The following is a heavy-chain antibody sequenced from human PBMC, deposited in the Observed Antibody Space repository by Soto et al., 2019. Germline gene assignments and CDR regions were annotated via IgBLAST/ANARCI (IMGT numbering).Heavy chain of an antibody. J-gene: IGHJ4*02. CDR1: GGSFSGYY. CDR2: INHSVST. V-gene: IGHV4-34*01. CDR3: ARGTPIHMVRGVIIEAY. Sequence: SETLSLTCAVYGGSFSGYYWSWIRQPPGKGLEWIGEINHSVSTNYNPSLKSRVTISVDTSKNQFSPKLSSVTAADTAVYYCARGTPIHMVRGVIIEAYWGQGTLVTVSS. D-gene: IGHD3-10*01.